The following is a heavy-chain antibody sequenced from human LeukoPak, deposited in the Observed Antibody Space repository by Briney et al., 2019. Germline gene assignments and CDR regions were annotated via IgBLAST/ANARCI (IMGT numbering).Heavy chain of an antibody. J-gene: IGHJ3*02. CDR1: GGSISSSSYY. CDR3: ARGSDYGDYLGRNAFDI. Sequence: SETLSLTCTVSGGSISSSSYYWSWIRQHPGKGLEWIGYIYYSGSTYYNPSLKSRVTISVDTSKNQFSLKLSSVTAADTAVYYCARGSDYGDYLGRNAFDIWGQGTMVTVSS. V-gene: IGHV4-31*03. CDR2: IYYSGST. D-gene: IGHD4-17*01.